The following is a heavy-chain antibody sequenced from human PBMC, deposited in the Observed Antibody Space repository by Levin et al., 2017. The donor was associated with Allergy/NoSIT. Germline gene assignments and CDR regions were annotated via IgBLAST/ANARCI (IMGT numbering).Heavy chain of an antibody. Sequence: GGSLRLSCAASGFTFSSYAMSWVRQAPGKGLEWVSAISGSGGSTYYADSVKGRFTISRDNSKNTLYLQMNSLRAEDTAVYYCAAVYSSSWYAVQIDAFDIWGQGTMVTVSS. CDR2: ISGSGGST. D-gene: IGHD6-13*01. CDR1: GFTFSSYA. J-gene: IGHJ3*02. CDR3: AAVYSSSWYAVQIDAFDI. V-gene: IGHV3-23*01.